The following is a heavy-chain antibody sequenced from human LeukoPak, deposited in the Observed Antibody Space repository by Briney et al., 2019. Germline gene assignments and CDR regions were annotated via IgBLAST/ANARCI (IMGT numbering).Heavy chain of an antibody. J-gene: IGHJ3*02. D-gene: IGHD3-16*01. CDR2: ISSSSITT. V-gene: IGHV3-48*01. CDR1: GFTFSSFN. CDR3: ARRKVGNYYDTIGI. Sequence: GGSLRLSCAASGFTFSSFNMNWVRQAPGKGLEWVSYISSSSITTYYADSVKGRFTISRDNAGDSLYLQMNSLRADDTAVYYCARRKVGNYYDTIGIWGQGTMVTVSS.